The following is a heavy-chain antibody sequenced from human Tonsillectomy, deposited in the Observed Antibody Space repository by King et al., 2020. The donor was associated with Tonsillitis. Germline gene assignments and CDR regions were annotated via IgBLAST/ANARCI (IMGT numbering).Heavy chain of an antibody. CDR3: ARDLAIGYDSSGYHGFDY. CDR1: GFIFSNYW. D-gene: IGHD3-22*01. J-gene: IGHJ4*02. V-gene: IGHV3-7*03. Sequence: VQLVESGGGLVQPGGSLRLSCAASGFIFSNYWMSWVRQAPGKGLEWVANINQDGSETYYVESVKGRFTISRDNAKNSLYLQMNSLRAEDTAVYFCARDLAIGYDSSGYHGFDYWGQGALVTVSS. CDR2: INQDGSET.